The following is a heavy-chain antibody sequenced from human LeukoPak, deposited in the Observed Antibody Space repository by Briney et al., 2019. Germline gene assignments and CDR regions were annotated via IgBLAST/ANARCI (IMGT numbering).Heavy chain of an antibody. Sequence: PGGSLRLSCAASGFTVSSNYMSWVRQAPGKGLEWVSVIYSGGSTYYADSVKGRFTISRHNSKNTLYLQMNSLRAEDTAVYYCARESIYCGGDCYQDYWGQGTLVTVSS. D-gene: IGHD2-21*02. CDR1: GFTVSSNY. CDR2: IYSGGST. V-gene: IGHV3-53*04. CDR3: ARESIYCGGDCYQDY. J-gene: IGHJ4*02.